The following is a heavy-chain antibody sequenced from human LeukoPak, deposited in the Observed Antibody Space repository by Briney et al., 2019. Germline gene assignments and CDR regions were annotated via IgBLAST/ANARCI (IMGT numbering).Heavy chain of an antibody. D-gene: IGHD4-17*01. CDR1: ELACKNVW. CDR3: ITKPHDYGDFTFGY. J-gene: IGHJ4*02. Sequence: PGGSLRLSCGASELACKNVWMSWVRQAPGKGLEGVVRIISKSDSGTTDYAAPVTGRFTISRDDSTSTLSLQMSSLKAEDTALYFCITKPHDYGDFTFGYWGQGTLVTVSS. V-gene: IGHV3-15*01. CDR2: IISKSDSGTT.